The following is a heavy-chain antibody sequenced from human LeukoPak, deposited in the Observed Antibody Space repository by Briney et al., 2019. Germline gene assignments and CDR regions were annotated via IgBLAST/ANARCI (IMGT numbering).Heavy chain of an antibody. CDR3: ARDPYSGGYGAYYYYYMDV. V-gene: IGHV3-21*01. CDR1: GFTFSAYN. CDR2: ITTSSTCM. D-gene: IGHD6-19*01. J-gene: IGHJ6*03. Sequence: GGSLRLSCAASGFTFSAYNMNWVRRTPGKGLEWVSSITTSSTCMFYADSVRGRFTISRDNAENSLYLQMNSLRDEDTAVYYCARDPYSGGYGAYYYYYMDVWGKGTTVTVSS.